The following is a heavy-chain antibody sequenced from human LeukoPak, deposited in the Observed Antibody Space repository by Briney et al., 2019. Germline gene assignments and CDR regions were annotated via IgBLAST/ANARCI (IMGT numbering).Heavy chain of an antibody. CDR2: IYSRGST. V-gene: IGHV3-53*01. Sequence: GGSLRLSYAASGFTVSNIYMNWVRQAPGKGLEWVSVIYSRGSTYYADSVKGRFTISRDNAKNSLYLQLNSLRAEDTAVYYCARVGWFGGFYFDYWGQGILVTVSS. CDR3: ARVGWFGGFYFDY. J-gene: IGHJ4*02. D-gene: IGHD3-10*01. CDR1: GFTVSNIY.